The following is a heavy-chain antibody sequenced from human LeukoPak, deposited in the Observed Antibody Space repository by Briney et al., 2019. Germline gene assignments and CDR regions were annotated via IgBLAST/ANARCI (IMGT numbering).Heavy chain of an antibody. V-gene: IGHV3-33*06. CDR3: AKDYPYDSSGYGFDY. Sequence: GESLRLSCAASGFTFSSYGMRWVRQAPSKGLERVAVIWYDGSSKYYADSVKGRFTISRDNSKTTLYLQMNSLRAEDTAVYYCAKDYPYDSSGYGFDYWGQGTLVTVSS. CDR1: GFTFSSYG. CDR2: IWYDGSSK. D-gene: IGHD3-22*01. J-gene: IGHJ4*02.